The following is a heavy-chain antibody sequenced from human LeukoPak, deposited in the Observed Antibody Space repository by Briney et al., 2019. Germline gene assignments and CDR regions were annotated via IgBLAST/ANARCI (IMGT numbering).Heavy chain of an antibody. CDR1: GYTFTSYG. CDR2: ISAYNGNT. J-gene: IGHJ3*02. Sequence: ASVKVSCKASGYTFTSYGISWVRQAPGQGLEWMGWISAYNGNTNYAQKLQGRVTMTTDTSTSTAYMELRSLRSDDTAVYYCGKYFAASDALDIWGQGTMVTVSS. D-gene: IGHD2/OR15-2a*01. CDR3: GKYFAASDALDI. V-gene: IGHV1-18*01.